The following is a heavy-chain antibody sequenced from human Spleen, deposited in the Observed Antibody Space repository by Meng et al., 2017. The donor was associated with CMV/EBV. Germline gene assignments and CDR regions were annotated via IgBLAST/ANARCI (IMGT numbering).Heavy chain of an antibody. CDR2: INSDGSST. V-gene: IGHV3-74*01. J-gene: IGHJ4*02. CDR1: GFTFSSYW. D-gene: IGHD5-24*01. CDR3: EGFSRDGYNDLNY. Sequence: GESLKISCAASGFTFSSYWMHWVRQAPGKGLVWVSRINSDGSSTSYADSVKGRFTISRDNAKNTLYLQMNSLRAEDTAVYYCEGFSRDGYNDLNYWGQGTLVTVSS.